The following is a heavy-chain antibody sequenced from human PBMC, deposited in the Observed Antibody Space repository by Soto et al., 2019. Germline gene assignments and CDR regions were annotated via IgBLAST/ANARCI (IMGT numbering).Heavy chain of an antibody. D-gene: IGHD6-6*01. CDR2: ISAYNGNT. CDR1: GYTFTSYG. Sequence: QVQLVQSGAEVKKPGASVKVSCKASGYTFTSYGISWARQAPGQGLEWMGWISAYNGNTKYAQKLQGRVTITTDTSTSTAYMELRSLRSDDTAVYYCARDIPLIAARFLGSHTTRLGYWGQGTLVTVSS. CDR3: ARDIPLIAARFLGSHTTRLGY. V-gene: IGHV1-18*04. J-gene: IGHJ4*02.